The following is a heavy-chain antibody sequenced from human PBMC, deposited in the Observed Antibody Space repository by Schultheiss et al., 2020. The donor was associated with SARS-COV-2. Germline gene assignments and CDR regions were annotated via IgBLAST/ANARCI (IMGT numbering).Heavy chain of an antibody. V-gene: IGHV4-4*07. CDR2: IYTSGST. CDR3: ARSGGYSSSWVDY. Sequence: SETLSLTCTVSGGSISSYYWSWIRQPPGKGLEWIGRIYTSGSTNYNPSLKSRVTMSVDTSKNQLSLRLSSATAADTAVYYCARSGGYSSSWVDYWGQGTLVTVSS. CDR1: GGSISSYY. J-gene: IGHJ4*02. D-gene: IGHD6-13*01.